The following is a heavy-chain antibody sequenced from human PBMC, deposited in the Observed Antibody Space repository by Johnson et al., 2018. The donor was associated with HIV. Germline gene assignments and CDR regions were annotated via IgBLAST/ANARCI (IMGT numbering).Heavy chain of an antibody. D-gene: IGHD6-19*01. Sequence: QVQLVESGGGVVQPGRSLRLSCAASEFTFSSYWMHWVRQAPGKGLVWVSRINTGGSTFYPDSVKGRFTISRDNSKNTLYLQMNSLRPEDTALYYCAKDREIHSSGWYKGSAFDIWGQGTMVTVSS. CDR1: EFTFSSYW. V-gene: IGHV3-NL1*01. CDR2: INTGGST. J-gene: IGHJ3*02. CDR3: AKDREIHSSGWYKGSAFDI.